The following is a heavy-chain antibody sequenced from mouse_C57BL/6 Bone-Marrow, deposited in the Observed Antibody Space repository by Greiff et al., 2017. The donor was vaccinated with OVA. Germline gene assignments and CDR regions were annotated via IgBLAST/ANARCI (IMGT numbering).Heavy chain of an antibody. J-gene: IGHJ1*03. Sequence: VQLVESGAELVKPGASVKMSCKASGYTFTTYPIEWMKQNHGKSLEWIGNFHPYNDDTKYNEKFKGKATLTVEKSSSTVYLELSRLTSDDSAVYYCARGSFITTVVAHWYFDVWGTGTTVTVSS. CDR2: FHPYNDDT. CDR3: ARGSFITTVVAHWYFDV. D-gene: IGHD1-1*01. CDR1: GYTFTTYP. V-gene: IGHV1-47*01.